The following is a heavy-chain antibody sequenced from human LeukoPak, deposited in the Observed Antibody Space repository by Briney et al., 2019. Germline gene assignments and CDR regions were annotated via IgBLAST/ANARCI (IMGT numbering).Heavy chain of an antibody. D-gene: IGHD3-3*01. Sequence: GGSLRLTCAASGFTFSSYSINWVRQAPGKGLEWVSSISSSSSYIYYADSVKGRFTISRDDAKNSLYLQMNSLRAEDTAVYYYARVALQSITIFGVVIDYWGQGTLVTVSS. CDR1: GFTFSSYS. V-gene: IGHV3-21*01. CDR2: ISSSSSYI. CDR3: ARVALQSITIFGVVIDY. J-gene: IGHJ4*02.